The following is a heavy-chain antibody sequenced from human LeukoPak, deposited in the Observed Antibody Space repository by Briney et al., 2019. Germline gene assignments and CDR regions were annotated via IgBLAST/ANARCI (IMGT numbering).Heavy chain of an antibody. CDR3: ARVVPAAIRGMAFDI. D-gene: IGHD2-2*01. CDR1: GYTFTSYY. Sequence: ASVKVSCKASGYTFTSYYMHWVRQAPGQGLEWMGIINPSGGSTSYAQKFQGRVTMTRDMSTSTVYMELSSLRSEDTAVYYCARVVPAAIRGMAFDIWRQGTNVTVPS. J-gene: IGHJ3*02. V-gene: IGHV1-46*01. CDR2: INPSGGST.